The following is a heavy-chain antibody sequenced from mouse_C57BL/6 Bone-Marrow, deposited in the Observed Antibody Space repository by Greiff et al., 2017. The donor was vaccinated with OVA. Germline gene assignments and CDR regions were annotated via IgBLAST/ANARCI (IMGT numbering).Heavy chain of an antibody. CDR1: GFTFSSYG. J-gene: IGHJ3*01. Sequence: EVQGVESGGDLVKPGGSLKLSCAASGFTFSSYGMPWVRQTPDKRLEWVATISSCGSYTYYPDSVKGRFTFSRDNAKNTLYLQMSSLKSEDTAMYYYARPYCGSNPAWFAYWGQGTLVTVSA. V-gene: IGHV5-6*01. D-gene: IGHD1-1*01. CDR3: ARPYCGSNPAWFAY. CDR2: ISSCGSYT.